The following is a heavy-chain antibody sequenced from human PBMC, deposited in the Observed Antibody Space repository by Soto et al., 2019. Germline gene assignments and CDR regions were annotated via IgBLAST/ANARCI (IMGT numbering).Heavy chain of an antibody. CDR3: ARGVYGSGTYYTNWFDP. CDR2: SHHSGST. V-gene: IGHV4-31*03. D-gene: IGHD3-10*01. CDR1: GGSITSGGYY. Sequence: PSETLSLTCTLSGGSITSGGYYWSWIRQHPGKGLEWIAFSHHSGSTYYNPSLKSRVTISLDTSEAQFSLKLSSVTAADTAVYYCARGVYGSGTYYTNWFDPWGQGALVTVAS. J-gene: IGHJ5*02.